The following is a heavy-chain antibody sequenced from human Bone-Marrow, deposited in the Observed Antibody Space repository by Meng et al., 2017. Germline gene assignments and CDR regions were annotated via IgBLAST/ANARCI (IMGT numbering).Heavy chain of an antibody. CDR1: GFTFDDYG. Sequence: EVELGESGGTGVRPGGSLRLSCTASGFTFDDYGMSWVRQAPGKGLEWVSVIYSGGSTYYADSVKGRFTISRDNSKNTLYLQMNSLRAEDTAVYYCARAGYSYGFTLDLWGRGTLVTVSS. CDR2: IYSGGST. J-gene: IGHJ2*01. CDR3: ARAGYSYGFTLDL. D-gene: IGHD5-18*01. V-gene: IGHV3-66*01.